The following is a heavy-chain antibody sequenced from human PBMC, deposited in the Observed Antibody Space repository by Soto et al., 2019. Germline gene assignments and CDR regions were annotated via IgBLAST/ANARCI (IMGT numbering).Heavy chain of an antibody. CDR2: VYYTGAT. V-gene: IGHV4-61*08. D-gene: IGHD2-8*01. CDR3: VTSGVLTNSASGLDS. J-gene: IGHJ5*01. CDR1: GVSVGSGGYY. Sequence: SETLSLTCGVSGVSVGSGGYYWIWIRQPPGKGLEYIGYVYYTGATRYNPSLQSRVTISEDRSKNQFSLTLTSVTAADTAVYYCVTSGVLTNSASGLDSWGLGKLVTVSS.